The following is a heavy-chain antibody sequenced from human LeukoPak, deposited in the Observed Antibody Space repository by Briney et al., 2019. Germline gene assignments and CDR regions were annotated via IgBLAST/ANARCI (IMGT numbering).Heavy chain of an antibody. V-gene: IGHV3-7*03. D-gene: IGHD1-26*01. J-gene: IGHJ4*02. CDR3: ANVGAINY. CDR1: GFTFSSYW. CDR2: INQDGSEK. Sequence: PGGSLRLSCAASGFTFSSYWMSWVRQAPGKGLEWVANINQDGSEKNYVDSVKGRFTISRDNAKNSLFLQMDSLRAEDTAVYYCANVGAINYWGQGTLVTVSS.